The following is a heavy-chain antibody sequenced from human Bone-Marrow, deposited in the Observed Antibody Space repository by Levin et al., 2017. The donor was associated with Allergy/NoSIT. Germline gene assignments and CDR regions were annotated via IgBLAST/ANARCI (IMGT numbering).Heavy chain of an antibody. Sequence: GGSLRLSCAASGFTFSDYAMSWVRQAPGKGLEWGSSITGRGDSTYYADSVKGRFTISRDNSKNTLYLQMSRLSAEDTAVYYCARSSERYHHDTTTYLDFWGQGTLVTVSS. J-gene: IGHJ4*02. CDR2: ITGRGDST. D-gene: IGHD2/OR15-2a*01. V-gene: IGHV3-23*01. CDR1: GFTFSDYA. CDR3: ARSSERYHHDTTTYLDF.